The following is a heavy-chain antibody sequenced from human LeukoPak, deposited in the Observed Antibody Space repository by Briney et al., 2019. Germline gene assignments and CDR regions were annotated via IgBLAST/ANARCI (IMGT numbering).Heavy chain of an antibody. J-gene: IGHJ4*02. CDR2: GDYSGGT. Sequence: SETLSLTCTVSSDFFSSVTDYWAWIRQPPGKGLEWIASGDYSGGTYYNPSLESRVAISADMSKNQISLKLSSVTAADTALYYCARERGEEYSSGWYKTNFFDTWGQGTRVAVSS. CDR3: ARERGEEYSSGWYKTNFFDT. CDR1: SDFFSSVTDY. D-gene: IGHD6-19*01. V-gene: IGHV4-39*07.